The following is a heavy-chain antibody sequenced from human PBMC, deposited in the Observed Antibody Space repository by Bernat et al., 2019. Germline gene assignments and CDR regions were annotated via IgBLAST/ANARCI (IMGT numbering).Heavy chain of an antibody. D-gene: IGHD6-19*01. CDR2: IYYSGST. Sequence: QVHLQASGPGLVKPSETLSLTCTVSGGSTSSYYWSWIRQPPGKGLEWIGYIYYSGSTNYNPSLKSRVSIFFDTSNNQLALMLDSESSAETAVYYCGKGRGGVAAIDQWGQGTLVTVSS. CDR3: GKGRGGVAAIDQ. J-gene: IGHJ4*02. V-gene: IGHV4-59*01. CDR1: GGSTSSYY.